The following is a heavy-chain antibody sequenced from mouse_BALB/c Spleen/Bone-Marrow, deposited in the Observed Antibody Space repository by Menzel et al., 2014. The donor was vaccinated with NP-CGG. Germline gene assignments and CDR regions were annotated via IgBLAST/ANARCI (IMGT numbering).Heavy chain of an antibody. Sequence: DVKLVESGGGLVQPGGSRKLSCAASGFTFSSFGMHWVRQAPEKGLEWVAYISSGSRTIYYADTVMGRFTISRDNPKNTLFLQMTSLRSEDTAMYYCARSGSSSGYFDYWGQGTTLTVSS. D-gene: IGHD1-1*01. CDR3: ARSGSSSGYFDY. J-gene: IGHJ2*01. CDR1: GFTFSSFG. CDR2: ISSGSRTI. V-gene: IGHV5-17*02.